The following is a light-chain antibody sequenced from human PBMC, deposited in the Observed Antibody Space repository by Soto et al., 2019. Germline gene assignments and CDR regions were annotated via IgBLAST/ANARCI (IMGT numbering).Light chain of an antibody. CDR2: AAS. Sequence: DIQLTQSPSFLSASVGDRVTITCRASQDISNFLAWYRQEPGKGPKLLIYAASTLQRGVPSRFSGSGSGTEFTLTISSLQPEDFAAYYCQHLNGYPLTFGGGTKVEL. CDR1: QDISNF. J-gene: IGKJ4*01. V-gene: IGKV1-9*01. CDR3: QHLNGYPLT.